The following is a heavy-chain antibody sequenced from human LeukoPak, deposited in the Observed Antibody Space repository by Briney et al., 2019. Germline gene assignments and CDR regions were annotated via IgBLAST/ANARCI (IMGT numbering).Heavy chain of an antibody. Sequence: GGSLRLSCAASGFTFSSYAMSWVRQAPGKGLEWVSALSGSGGSTYYADSVKGRFTISRDNSKNTLYLQMNSLRAEDTAVYYCAKSPSLYYYYGMDVWGRGTTVTVSS. CDR3: AKSPSLYYYYGMDV. J-gene: IGHJ6*02. V-gene: IGHV3-23*01. CDR2: LSGSGGST. CDR1: GFTFSSYA.